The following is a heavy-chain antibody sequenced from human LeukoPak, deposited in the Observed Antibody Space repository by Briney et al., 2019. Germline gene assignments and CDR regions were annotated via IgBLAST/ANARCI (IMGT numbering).Heavy chain of an antibody. J-gene: IGHJ4*02. V-gene: IGHV3-7*01. CDR1: GFTFSDYW. CDR3: ARDQPNTGFDFDY. Sequence: GGSLRLSCAATGFTFSDYWMSWVRQAPEMGLEWVANIKQDGSEKYYVDSVMGRFTISRDNAKNSLYLQMNSLRAEDTAVYYCARDQPNTGFDFDYWGQGILVTVSS. D-gene: IGHD2-8*01. CDR2: IKQDGSEK.